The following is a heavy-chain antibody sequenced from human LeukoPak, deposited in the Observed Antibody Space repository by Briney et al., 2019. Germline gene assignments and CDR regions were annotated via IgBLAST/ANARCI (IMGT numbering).Heavy chain of an antibody. CDR1: GYIFTSYG. D-gene: IGHD6-19*01. CDR3: AREGSGWYYFDY. Sequence: ASVKVSCKASGYIFTSYGLTWVRQAPGQGLEWMGWISAYNGNTDYAQNLQGRFTMTTDTSTNTAYMELRSLRSDDTAVYYCAREGSGWYYFDYWGQGTLVTVSP. J-gene: IGHJ4*02. V-gene: IGHV1-18*01. CDR2: ISAYNGNT.